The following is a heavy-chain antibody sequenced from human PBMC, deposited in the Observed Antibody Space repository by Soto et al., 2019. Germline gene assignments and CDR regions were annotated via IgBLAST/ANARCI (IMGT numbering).Heavy chain of an antibody. CDR1: GGTFSSYT. CDR2: IIPILGIA. V-gene: IGHV1-69*02. J-gene: IGHJ4*02. CDR3: ARSSGYDCAYFDY. D-gene: IGHD5-12*01. Sequence: QVQLVQSGAEVKKPGSSVKVSCKASGGTFSSYTISWVRQAPGQGLEWMGRIIPILGIANYAQKVQGRVTITADKSTSTAYMEVSSLRSEDTAVYYCARSSGYDCAYFDYWGQGTLVTVSS.